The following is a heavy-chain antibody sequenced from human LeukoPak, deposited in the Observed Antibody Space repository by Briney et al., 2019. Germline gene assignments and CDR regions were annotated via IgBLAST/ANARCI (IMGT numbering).Heavy chain of an antibody. CDR3: ARVSRIAAAGHSDYYYYYMDV. Sequence: ASVKVSCKASGGTFSIYAISWVRQAPGQGLEWMGWINPNSGGTNYAQKFQGRVTMTRDTSISTAYMELSRLRSDDPAVYYCARVSRIAAAGHSDYYYYYMDVWGQGTPVTVSS. V-gene: IGHV1-2*02. CDR1: GGTFSIYA. J-gene: IGHJ6*03. D-gene: IGHD6-13*01. CDR2: INPNSGGT.